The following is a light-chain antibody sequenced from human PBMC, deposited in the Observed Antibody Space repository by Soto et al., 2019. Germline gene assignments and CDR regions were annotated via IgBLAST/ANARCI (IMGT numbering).Light chain of an antibody. CDR1: SSDVGDYKS. J-gene: IGLJ2*01. CDR3: SSYTSDTTVI. CDR2: EVS. V-gene: IGLV2-14*01. Sequence: QSVLTQPASVSGSPGQSIAISCSGTSSDVGDYKSVSWYQHHPGKVPKLVIFEVSNRPSGVSDRFSGSKSGNTASLTISGLQAEDESDYYCSSYTSDTTVIFGGGTQLTVL.